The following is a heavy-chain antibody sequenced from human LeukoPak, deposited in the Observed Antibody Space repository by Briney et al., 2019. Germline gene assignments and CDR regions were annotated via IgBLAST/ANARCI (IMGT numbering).Heavy chain of an antibody. D-gene: IGHD1-26*01. CDR2: IYYSGST. J-gene: IGHJ4*02. V-gene: IGHV4-59*08. CDR1: GGSISSYY. Sequence: PSETLSLTCTVSGGSISSYYWSWIRQPPGKGLEWIGYIYYSGSTYYNPSLKSRVTISVDTSKNQFSLKLSSVTAADTAVYYCASLVGAPGHDQNYFDYWGQGTLVTVSS. CDR3: ASLVGAPGHDQNYFDY.